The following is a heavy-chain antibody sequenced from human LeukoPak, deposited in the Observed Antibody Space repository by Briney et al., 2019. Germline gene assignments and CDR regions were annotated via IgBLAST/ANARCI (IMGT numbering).Heavy chain of an antibody. CDR2: ISSSSSSTI. CDR1: GFTFSSYS. CDR3: ARGDDSSGYYYANWFDP. Sequence: GGSLRLSCAASGFTFSSYSMNWVRQAPGKGLEWVSYISSSSSSTIYYADSVKGRFTISRDNAKNSLYLQMNSLRAEDTAVYYCARGDDSSGYYYANWFDPWGQGTLVTVSS. J-gene: IGHJ5*02. D-gene: IGHD3-22*01. V-gene: IGHV3-48*01.